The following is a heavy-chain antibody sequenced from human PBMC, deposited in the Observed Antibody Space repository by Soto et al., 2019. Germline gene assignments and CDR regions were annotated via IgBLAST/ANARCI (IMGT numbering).Heavy chain of an antibody. CDR1: GFTFSSYA. CDR3: AKGGDLGYCSGGSCYYHDY. J-gene: IGHJ4*02. V-gene: IGHV3-23*01. CDR2: ISGSDGST. D-gene: IGHD2-15*01. Sequence: EVQLLESGGGLVQPGGSLRLSCAASGFTFSSYAMSWVRQAPGKGLEWVSAISGSDGSTYYADSVKGRFTISRDNSKNTLYLQMNSLRAEDTAVYYCAKGGDLGYCSGGSCYYHDYWGQGTLVTVSS.